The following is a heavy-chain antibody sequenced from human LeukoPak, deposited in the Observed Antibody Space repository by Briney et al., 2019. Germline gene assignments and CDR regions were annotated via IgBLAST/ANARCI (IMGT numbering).Heavy chain of an antibody. CDR1: GYTFTGYY. CDR3: ARVGRTIRAFDI. J-gene: IGHJ3*02. D-gene: IGHD2-2*01. V-gene: IGHV1-2*04. Sequence: GASVNVSCKPSGYTFTGYYMHWVRQAPGQGREWMGWINPNSGGTNYAQKFQGWVTMTRDTSISTAYMELSRLRSDDTAVYYCARVGRTIRAFDIWGQGTMVTVSS. CDR2: INPNSGGT.